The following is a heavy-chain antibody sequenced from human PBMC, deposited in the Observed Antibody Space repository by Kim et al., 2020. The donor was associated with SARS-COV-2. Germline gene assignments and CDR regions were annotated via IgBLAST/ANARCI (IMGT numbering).Heavy chain of an antibody. CDR2: ISDSGVGT. CDR1: GFTFSNYA. J-gene: IGHJ4*02. Sequence: GGSLRLSCAASGFTFSNYAMSWARQAPGKGLEWVSTISDSGVGTHYADSVKGRFTISRDNSKSTLFLQMSSLRAEDTAMYYCEASDYWGQGALVTVSS. CDR3: EASDY. V-gene: IGHV3-23*01.